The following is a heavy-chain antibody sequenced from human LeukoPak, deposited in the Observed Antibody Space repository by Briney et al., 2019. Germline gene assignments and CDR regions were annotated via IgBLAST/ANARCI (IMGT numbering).Heavy chain of an antibody. J-gene: IGHJ4*02. CDR2: ITSYSSTV. CDR1: GFTFSSYS. Sequence: GGSLRLSCAASGFTFSSYSMNWVRQSPGKGLEWVSYITSYSSTVYYADSVKGRFTISRDNAKNSLYLQMNSLRAEDTAVYYCAKKILGISYCFDYWGQGTLVTVSS. D-gene: IGHD3-10*01. CDR3: AKKILGISYCFDY. V-gene: IGHV3-48*01.